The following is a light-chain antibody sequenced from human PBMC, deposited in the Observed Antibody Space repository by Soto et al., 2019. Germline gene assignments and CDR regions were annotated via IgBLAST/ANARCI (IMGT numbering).Light chain of an antibody. Sequence: QSALTQPASVSGSPGQSITISCTGSNSDGGTYNLVSWYQQHPGKAPKLMIYEGSKRPSGVSNRFSGSKSGNTASLTISGLQAEDEADYYCCSYAGSSTFEVFGGGTKVTVL. J-gene: IGLJ2*01. CDR3: CSYAGSSTFEV. V-gene: IGLV2-23*03. CDR2: EGS. CDR1: NSDGGTYNL.